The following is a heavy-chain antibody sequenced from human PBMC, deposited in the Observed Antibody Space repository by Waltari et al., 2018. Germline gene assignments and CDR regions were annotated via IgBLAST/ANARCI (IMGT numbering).Heavy chain of an antibody. V-gene: IGHV4-34*01. CDR3: ASRRITIFGVVKWYFDY. CDR1: GGSFSGYY. D-gene: IGHD3-3*01. Sequence: QVQLQQWGAGLLKPSETLSLTCAVYGGSFSGYYWSWIRQPPGKGLEWIGEINHSGSTNYNPSLKSRVTISVDTSKNQFSLKLSSVTAADTAVYYCASRRITIFGVVKWYFDYWGQGTLVTVSS. CDR2: INHSGST. J-gene: IGHJ4*02.